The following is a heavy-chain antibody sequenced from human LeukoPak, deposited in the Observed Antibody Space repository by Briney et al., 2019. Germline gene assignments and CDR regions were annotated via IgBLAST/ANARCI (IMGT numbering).Heavy chain of an antibody. Sequence: GGSLRLSCAASGFTFSSYSMNWVRQAPGKGLEWVSSISSSSSYIYYADSVKGRFTISRDNAKNSLYLQMNSLRAEDTAVYYCALTPRDWNYVHWGQGTLVTVSS. J-gene: IGHJ4*02. CDR1: GFTFSSYS. V-gene: IGHV3-21*01. CDR3: ALTPRDWNYVH. CDR2: ISSSSSYI. D-gene: IGHD1-7*01.